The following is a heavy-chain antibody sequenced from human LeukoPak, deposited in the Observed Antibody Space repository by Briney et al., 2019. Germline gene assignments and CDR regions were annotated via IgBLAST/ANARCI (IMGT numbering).Heavy chain of an antibody. J-gene: IGHJ6*02. CDR3: ARPYCSSTSCYRYGMDV. Sequence: GGSLRLSCAASGFTFSSYAMSWVRQAPGKGLEWVANIKQDGSEKYYVDSVKGRFTISRDNAKNSLYLQMNSLRAEDTAVYYCARPYCSSTSCYRYGMDVWGQGTTVTVSS. CDR2: IKQDGSEK. V-gene: IGHV3-7*01. CDR1: GFTFSSYA. D-gene: IGHD2-2*02.